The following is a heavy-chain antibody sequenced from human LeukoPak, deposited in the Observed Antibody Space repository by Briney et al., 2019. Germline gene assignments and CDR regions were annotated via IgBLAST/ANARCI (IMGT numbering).Heavy chain of an antibody. CDR3: ASCPGPCYYYHGMDV. V-gene: IGHV1-46*01. J-gene: IGHJ6*02. CDR1: GYTFTSCY. Sequence: ASVKVSCKASGYTFTSCYMQWVRQAPGQGLEWMGIINPNDDTKNYAQKFQGRVTITADESTSTAYMELSSLRSEDTAVYYCASCPGPCYYYHGMDVWGQGTTVTVSS. CDR2: INPNDDTK.